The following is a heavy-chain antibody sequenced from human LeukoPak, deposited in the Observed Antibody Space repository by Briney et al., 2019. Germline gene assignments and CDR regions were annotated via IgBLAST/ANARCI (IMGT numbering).Heavy chain of an antibody. V-gene: IGHV3-48*01. CDR1: GFTFRSYS. CDR3: ARDPIAVADHYYYYYYMDV. CDR2: ISSSSSTI. D-gene: IGHD6-19*01. J-gene: IGHJ6*03. Sequence: PGGPLRLSCAASGFTFRSYSMNGVRQAPGKGLEGVSYISSSSSTIYYADSVKGRFTISRDNAKNSLYLQVNSLRAEHTAVYYCARDPIAVADHYYYYYYMDVWGKGTTVTVSS.